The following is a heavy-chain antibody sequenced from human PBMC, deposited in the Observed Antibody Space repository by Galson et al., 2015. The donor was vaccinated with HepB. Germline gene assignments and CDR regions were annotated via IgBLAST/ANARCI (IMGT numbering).Heavy chain of an antibody. J-gene: IGHJ4*02. CDR1: GFIFSSYA. D-gene: IGHD3-10*01. CDR2: ISAPGTRT. CDR3: AREYGGRFDN. V-gene: IGHV3-23*01. Sequence: SLRLSCAASGFIFSSYAVSWVRQAPGKGLEWVSLISAPGTRTYYADSVKGRFTVSRDNSENTLSLQMDNLRAEDTAIYYCAREYGGRFDNWGQGTLVTVSS.